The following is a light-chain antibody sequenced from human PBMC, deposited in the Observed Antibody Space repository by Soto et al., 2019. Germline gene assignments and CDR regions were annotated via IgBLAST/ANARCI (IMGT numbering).Light chain of an antibody. CDR2: DVN. V-gene: IGLV2-14*03. CDR3: SSYTSSSTYV. Sequence: QSVLAQPASVSGSPGQSIAISCTGTSVDVGGFEYVSRYQQHPGKVPKLMIYDVNNRPSGVSNRFSGSKSGNTASLTISGLQAEDEADYFCSSYTSSSTYVFGTGTKVTVL. CDR1: SVDVGGFEY. J-gene: IGLJ1*01.